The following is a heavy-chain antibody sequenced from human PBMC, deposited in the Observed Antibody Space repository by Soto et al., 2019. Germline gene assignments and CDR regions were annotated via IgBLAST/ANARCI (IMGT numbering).Heavy chain of an antibody. J-gene: IGHJ3*02. V-gene: IGHV4-59*01. Sequence: SETLSLTCTVSGGSISRYYRSWIRQPPGKGLEWIGYIYYSGSTNYNPSLKSRVTISVDTSKNQFSLKLSSVTAADTAVYYCARDPESDAFDIWGQGTMVTVSS. CDR3: ARDPESDAFDI. CDR1: GGSISRYY. CDR2: IYYSGST.